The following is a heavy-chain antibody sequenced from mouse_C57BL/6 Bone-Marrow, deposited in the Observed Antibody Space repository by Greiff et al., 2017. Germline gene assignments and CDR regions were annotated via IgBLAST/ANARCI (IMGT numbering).Heavy chain of an antibody. J-gene: IGHJ4*01. V-gene: IGHV1-82*01. D-gene: IGHD2-3*01. Sequence: QVQLQQSGPELVKPGASVKISCKASGYAFSSSWMNWVKQRPGKGLEWIGRIYPGDGDTNYNGKFKGKATLTADKSSSTAYMQPSSLTSEDSAVYFCARTRDGYYYAMDYWGQGTSVTVSS. CDR1: GYAFSSSW. CDR3: ARTRDGYYYAMDY. CDR2: IYPGDGDT.